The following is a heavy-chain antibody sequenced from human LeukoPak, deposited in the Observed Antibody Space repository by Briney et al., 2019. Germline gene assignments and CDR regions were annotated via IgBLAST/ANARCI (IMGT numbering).Heavy chain of an antibody. CDR1: GFTFSSYG. D-gene: IGHD1-1*01. Sequence: GGSLRLSCAASGFTFSSYGMHWVRQAPRKGLEWVAVVSSAGSTKYYADSVKGRFTISRDNSKKTLDLQMNNLRAEDTAVYYCTKEGATGSPYSFDYWGQGTLVTVSS. J-gene: IGHJ4*02. CDR2: VSSAGSTK. CDR3: TKEGATGSPYSFDY. V-gene: IGHV3-30*18.